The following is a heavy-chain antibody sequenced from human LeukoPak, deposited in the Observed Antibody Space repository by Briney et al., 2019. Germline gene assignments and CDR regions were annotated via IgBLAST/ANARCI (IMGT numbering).Heavy chain of an antibody. CDR2: IYYSGST. V-gene: IGHV4-59*08. Sequence: SETLSLTCTVSGGSISSYYWSWIRQPPGKGLEWIGYIYYSGSTNYNPSLKSRVTISVDTSKNQFSLKLSSVTAADTAVYYCARHRDYDILTGYDYWGQGALVTVSS. CDR3: ARHRDYDILTGYDY. J-gene: IGHJ4*02. D-gene: IGHD3-9*01. CDR1: GGSISSYY.